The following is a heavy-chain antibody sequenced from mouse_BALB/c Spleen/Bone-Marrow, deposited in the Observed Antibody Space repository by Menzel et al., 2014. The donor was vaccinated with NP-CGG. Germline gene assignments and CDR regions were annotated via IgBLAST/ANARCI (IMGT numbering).Heavy chain of an antibody. Sequence: EVKVVESGGGLVQPGGSRKLSCAASGFTFSSFGMHWVRQAPEKGLEWVAYISSGSSTIFYADTVEGRFTVSRDNPKNTLFLQMTSLRSEDTAMYYCTRGGNWDDFDYWGQGTTLTVSS. CDR3: TRGGNWDDFDY. D-gene: IGHD4-1*01. CDR1: GFTFSSFG. J-gene: IGHJ2*01. V-gene: IGHV5-17*02. CDR2: ISSGSSTI.